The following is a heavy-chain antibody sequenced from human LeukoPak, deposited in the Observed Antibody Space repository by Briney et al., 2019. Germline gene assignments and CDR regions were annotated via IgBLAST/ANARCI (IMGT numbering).Heavy chain of an antibody. J-gene: IGHJ4*02. V-gene: IGHV3-23*01. CDR3: AKNDGGVSEVVDY. D-gene: IGHD1-1*01. CDR1: GFTFSSYA. CDR2: ISGNGGST. Sequence: GGSLRLSCAASGFTFSSYAMSWVRQAPGKGLEWVSAISGNGGSTYYADSVKGRFTISRDNSKNTLHLQMNSLRAEDTAVYYCAKNDGGVSEVVDYWGQGTLVTVSS.